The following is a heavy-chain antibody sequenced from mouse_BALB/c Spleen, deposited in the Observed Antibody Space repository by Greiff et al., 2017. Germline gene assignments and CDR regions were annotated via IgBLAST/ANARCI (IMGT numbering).Heavy chain of an antibody. J-gene: IGHJ4*01. CDR1: GYSITSDYA. Sequence: EVQLQQSGPGLVKPSQSLSLTCTVTGYSITSDYAWNWIRQFPGNKLEWMGYISYSGSTSYNPSLKSRISITRDTSKNQFFLQLNSVTTEDTATYYCARYYDYGGSYWGQGTSVTVSS. CDR3: ARYYDYGGSY. D-gene: IGHD2-4*01. CDR2: ISYSGST. V-gene: IGHV3-2*02.